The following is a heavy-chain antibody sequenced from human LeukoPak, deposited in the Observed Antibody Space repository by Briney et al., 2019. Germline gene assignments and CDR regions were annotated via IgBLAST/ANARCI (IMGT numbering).Heavy chain of an antibody. CDR1: GGSFSGYY. CDR2: INHSGST. J-gene: IGHJ4*02. V-gene: IGHV4-34*01. Sequence: ASETLSLTCAVYGGSFSGYYWSWIRQPPGKGLEWIGEINHSGSTNYNPSLKSRVTISVDTSKNQFSLKLSSVTAADTAVYYCAGDGASAAAGYSYGYWGQGTLVTVSS. D-gene: IGHD5-18*01. CDR3: AGDGASAAAGYSYGY.